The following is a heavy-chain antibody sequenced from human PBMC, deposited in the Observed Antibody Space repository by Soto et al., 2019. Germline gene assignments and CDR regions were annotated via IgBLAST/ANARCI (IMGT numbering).Heavy chain of an antibody. CDR1: ELTFSSYW. CDR2: IDNDGHST. V-gene: IGHV3-74*01. CDR3: ARVFPRNWFDP. J-gene: IGHJ5*02. Sequence: PGGSLRLSCAASELTFSSYWMHWVRQAPGKGLVWVSRIDNDGHSTTYADSVKGRFTLSRDNAKKTLFLQMNSPRVEDTVEYDCARVFPRNWFDPWGKGTLVTGS.